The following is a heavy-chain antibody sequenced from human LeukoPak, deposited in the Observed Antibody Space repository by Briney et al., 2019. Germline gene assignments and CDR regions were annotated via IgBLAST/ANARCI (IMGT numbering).Heavy chain of an antibody. CDR1: GGSISSSNYF. CDR3: ASRAGIAVADY. J-gene: IGHJ4*02. Sequence: TASETLSLTCTVSGGSISSSNYFWSWIRQPPGQELEWIASINYGGTTYYNPSLKSRVTISVDKSKNHFSLKLTSVTAADTAVYYCASRAGIAVADYWGQGTLVTVSS. CDR2: INYGGTT. V-gene: IGHV4-39*07. D-gene: IGHD6-19*01.